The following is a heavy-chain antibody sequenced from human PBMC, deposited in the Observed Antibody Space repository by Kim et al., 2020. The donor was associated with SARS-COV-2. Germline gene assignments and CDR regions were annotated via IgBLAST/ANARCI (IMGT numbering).Heavy chain of an antibody. Sequence: GGSLRLSCAASGFTFSSYWMSWVRQAPGKGLEWVANIKQDGSEKYYVDSVKGRFTISRDNAKNSLYLQMNSLRAEDTAVYYCARECHCDDSPRYFDWLLGTMARGMDVWGQGTTVTVSS. CDR3: ARECHCDDSPRYFDWLLGTMARGMDV. CDR2: IKQDGSEK. CDR1: GFTFSSYW. J-gene: IGHJ6*02. D-gene: IGHD3-9*01. V-gene: IGHV3-7*01.